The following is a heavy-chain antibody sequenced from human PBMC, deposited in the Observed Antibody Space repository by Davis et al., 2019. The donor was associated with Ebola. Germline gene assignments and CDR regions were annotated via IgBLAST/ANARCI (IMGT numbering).Heavy chain of an antibody. Sequence: ASVKVSCKASGYTFTGYYMHWVRQAPGQGLEWMGWINPNSGGTNYAQKFQGWVTMTRDTSISTAYMELSRLRSDDTAVYYCARPYYDSSGYSHDAFDIWGQGTMVTVSS. CDR3: ARPYYDSSGYSHDAFDI. CDR2: INPNSGGT. J-gene: IGHJ3*02. D-gene: IGHD3-22*01. V-gene: IGHV1-2*04. CDR1: GYTFTGYY.